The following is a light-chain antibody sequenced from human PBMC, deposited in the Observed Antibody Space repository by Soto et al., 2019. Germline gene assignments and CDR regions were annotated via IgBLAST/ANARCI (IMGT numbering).Light chain of an antibody. CDR2: EGR. Sequence: QSALTQPASVSGSPGQSITISCTGTSRNIGNYNLVSWYQQHPGQAPKLMIYEGRNRPSAVSNRFSGSKSGNTASLTISGLQAEDEADYYCCSYAGRSTYVLFGGGTKLTVL. CDR1: SRNIGNYNL. J-gene: IGLJ2*01. V-gene: IGLV2-23*01. CDR3: CSYAGRSTYVL.